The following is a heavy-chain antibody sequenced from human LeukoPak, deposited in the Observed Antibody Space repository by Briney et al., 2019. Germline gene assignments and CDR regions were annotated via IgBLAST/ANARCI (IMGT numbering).Heavy chain of an antibody. CDR1: GFTFSNAW. J-gene: IGHJ4*02. CDR3: TLQARRYYGSGSYLDY. Sequence: GGSLRLSCAASGFTFSNAWMSWVRQAPGKGLEWVGRIKSKTDGGTTDYAAPVKGRFTISRDDSENTLYLQMNSLKTEDTAVYYCTLQARRYYGSGSYLDYWGQGTLVTVSS. CDR2: IKSKTDGGTT. D-gene: IGHD3-10*01. V-gene: IGHV3-15*01.